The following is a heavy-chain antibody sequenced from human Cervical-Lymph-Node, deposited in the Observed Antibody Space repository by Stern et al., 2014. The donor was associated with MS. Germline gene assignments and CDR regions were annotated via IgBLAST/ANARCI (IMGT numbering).Heavy chain of an antibody. CDR1: GDTLSTQA. CDR2: IIPIFDQP. V-gene: IGHV1-69*01. CDR3: ATPSTVTVGIMDV. Sequence: VPLVESGAEVKKPGPSVKLSCKASGDTLSTQAINWVRQAPGQGLEWEGVIIPIFDQPNYAQRFRDRVTILSEADTRTALLQMGSLRPDDTAVYYCATPSTVTVGIMDVWGQGTTVTVSS. D-gene: IGHD4-17*01. J-gene: IGHJ6*02.